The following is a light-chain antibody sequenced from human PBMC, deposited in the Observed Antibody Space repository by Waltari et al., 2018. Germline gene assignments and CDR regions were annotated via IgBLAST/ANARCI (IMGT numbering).Light chain of an antibody. CDR1: QSISSY. CDR2: AAS. V-gene: IGKV1-39*01. CDR3: QQSYSITPIT. J-gene: IGKJ5*01. Sequence: ITCRASQSISSYLNWIQQKPGKAPKLLIYAASYLQTGVPSRFSGSGSVTDFILTISSLQPEDFATYYCQQSYSITPITFGQGTRLEIK.